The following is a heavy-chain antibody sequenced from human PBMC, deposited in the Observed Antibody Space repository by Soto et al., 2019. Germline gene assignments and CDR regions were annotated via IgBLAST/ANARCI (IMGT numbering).Heavy chain of an antibody. CDR2: IYYSGST. J-gene: IGHJ6*02. V-gene: IGHV4-59*01. CDR3: ARAVGATQGDYGMDV. CDR1: GGSISSYY. D-gene: IGHD1-26*01. Sequence: SETLSLTCTVSGGSISSYYWSWIRQPPGKGLEWIGYIYYSGSTNYNPSLKSRVTISVDTSKNQFSLKLSSVTAADTAVYYCARAVGATQGDYGMDVWGQGTTVTVSS.